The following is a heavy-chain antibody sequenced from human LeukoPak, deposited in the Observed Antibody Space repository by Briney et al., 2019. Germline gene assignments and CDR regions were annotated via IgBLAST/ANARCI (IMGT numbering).Heavy chain of an antibody. V-gene: IGHV4-34*01. J-gene: IGHJ4*02. CDR2: INHSGST. CDR1: GGSFSGYY. Sequence: PSETLSLTCAVYGGSFSGYYWSWIRQPPGKGLEWIGEINHSGSTNYNPSLKSRVTISVDTSKNQFSLKLSSVTAADTAVYYCARHPRSLNTVTFDYWGQGTLVTVSS. D-gene: IGHD4-17*01. CDR3: ARHPRSLNTVTFDY.